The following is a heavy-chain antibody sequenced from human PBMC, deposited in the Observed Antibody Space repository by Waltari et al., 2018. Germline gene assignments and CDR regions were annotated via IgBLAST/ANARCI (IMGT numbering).Heavy chain of an antibody. CDR3: AGMGSSSSGYYFDY. J-gene: IGHJ4*02. V-gene: IGHV4-31*03. D-gene: IGHD6-6*01. Sequence: QVQLQESGPGLVKPSQTLSLTCTVSGGSISSGGYSWSWIRRHPGKGLEWIGYIYYSGSTYYNPSLKSRVTISVDTSKNQFSLKLSSVTATDTAVYYCAGMGSSSSGYYFDYWGQGTLVTVSS. CDR2: IYYSGST. CDR1: GGSISSGGYS.